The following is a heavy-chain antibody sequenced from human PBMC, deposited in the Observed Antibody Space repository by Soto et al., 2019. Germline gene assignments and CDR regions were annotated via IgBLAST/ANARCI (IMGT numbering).Heavy chain of an antibody. CDR2: IYYSGST. Sequence: SETLSLTCTVSGGSISSYYWSWIRQPPGKGLEWIGYIYYSGSTNYNPSLKSRVTISVDTSKNQFSLKLSSVTAADTAVYYCARGTSLSGSYLFDYWGQGTLVTVSS. D-gene: IGHD1-26*01. CDR3: ARGTSLSGSYLFDY. CDR1: GGSISSYY. V-gene: IGHV4-59*01. J-gene: IGHJ4*02.